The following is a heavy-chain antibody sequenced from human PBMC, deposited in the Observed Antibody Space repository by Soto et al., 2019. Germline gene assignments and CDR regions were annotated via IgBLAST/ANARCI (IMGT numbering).Heavy chain of an antibody. J-gene: IGHJ3*02. CDR1: GGSISSYY. Sequence: SETLSLTCSVSGGSISSYYWSWIRQPPGKGLEWIGYIYYSGSTNYNPSLKSRVTISVDTSKNQFSLKLSSVTAADTAVYYCARAIVVVPAAMPSDIWGQGTMVTVSS. V-gene: IGHV4-59*08. D-gene: IGHD2-2*01. CDR2: IYYSGST. CDR3: ARAIVVVPAAMPSDI.